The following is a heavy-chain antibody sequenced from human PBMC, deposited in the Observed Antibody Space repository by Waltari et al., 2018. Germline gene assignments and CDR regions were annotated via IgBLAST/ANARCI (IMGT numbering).Heavy chain of an antibody. CDR1: GGSISSYY. Sequence: QVQLQESGPGLVKPSEPLSLTCTVSGGSISSYYWIWIRQPPGKGLEWIGYIYYSGSTNYNPSLKSRVTISVDTSKNQFSLKLSSVTAADTAVYYCAREKPYYYDSSGYSIKYYYGMDVWGQGTTVTVSS. V-gene: IGHV4-59*01. CDR2: IYYSGST. CDR3: AREKPYYYDSSGYSIKYYYGMDV. D-gene: IGHD3-22*01. J-gene: IGHJ6*02.